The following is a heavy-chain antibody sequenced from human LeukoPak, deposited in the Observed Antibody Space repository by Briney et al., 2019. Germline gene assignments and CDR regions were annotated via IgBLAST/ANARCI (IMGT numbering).Heavy chain of an antibody. CDR1: GYTFTSYY. J-gene: IGHJ3*02. V-gene: IGHV1-46*01. CDR3: ASPSSTSSGLAFDI. CDR2: INPSGGST. D-gene: IGHD2-2*01. Sequence: ASVKVSCKASGYTFTSYYMHWVRQAPGQGLEWMGIINPSGGSTSYAQKFQGRVTITADESTSTAYMELSSLRSEDTAVYYCASPSSTSSGLAFDIWGQGTMVTVSS.